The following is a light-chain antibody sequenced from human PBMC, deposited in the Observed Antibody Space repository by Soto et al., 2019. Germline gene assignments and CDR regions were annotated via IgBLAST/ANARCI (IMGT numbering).Light chain of an antibody. J-gene: IGKJ2*01. Sequence: ERAMTQSPATLSVSAGERATLSCRASQGVSSNLGWYQQKPGQAPRLLIYGASTRATGTPARFSGSGSGTEFTLTISSLQSEDFAVYYCQQYYNCPYTFGQGTKLEIK. CDR3: QQYYNCPYT. V-gene: IGKV3-15*01. CDR1: QGVSSN. CDR2: GAS.